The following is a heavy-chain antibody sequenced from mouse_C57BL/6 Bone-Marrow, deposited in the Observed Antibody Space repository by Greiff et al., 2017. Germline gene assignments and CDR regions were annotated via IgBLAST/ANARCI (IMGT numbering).Heavy chain of an antibody. V-gene: IGHV1-18*01. J-gene: IGHJ4*01. CDR3: ARGYYGSNYAMDY. Sequence: VQLQQSGPELVKPGASVKIPCKASGYTFPDYNMDWVKQSHGKSLEWIGDINPNNGGTIYNQKFKGKATLTVDKSSSTAYMELRSLTSEDTAVYYCARGYYGSNYAMDYWGQGTSVTVSS. D-gene: IGHD1-1*01. CDR1: GYTFPDYN. CDR2: INPNNGGT.